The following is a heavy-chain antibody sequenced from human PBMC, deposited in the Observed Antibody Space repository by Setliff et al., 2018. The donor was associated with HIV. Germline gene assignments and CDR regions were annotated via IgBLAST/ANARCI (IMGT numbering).Heavy chain of an antibody. CDR2: IYTSGST. CDR3: ARALGGYNWNYGYYYYMDV. V-gene: IGHV4-4*08. D-gene: IGHD1-7*01. J-gene: IGHJ6*03. Sequence: SETLSLTCTVSGGSISSYSWSWIRQPPGKGLEWIGYIYTSGSTNYNPSLKSRVTISVDTSENQFSLKLTSVTAADTAVYYCARALGGYNWNYGYYYYMDVWGKGTTVTVSS. CDR1: GGSISSYS.